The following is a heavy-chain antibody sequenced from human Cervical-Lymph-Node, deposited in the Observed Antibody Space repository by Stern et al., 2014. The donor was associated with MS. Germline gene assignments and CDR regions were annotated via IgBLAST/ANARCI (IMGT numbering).Heavy chain of an antibody. CDR1: GFSFSGAR. J-gene: IGHJ6*02. CDR3: ARDGFTKAMDV. V-gene: IGHV3-74*01. D-gene: IGHD3-3*01. Sequence: VQLVESGAVLVQPGWSLRLSCAASGFSFSGARMHWLRQPPGQGPVWLSRMNSDGRRVNYADTVKGRFTISRDNAKHTLYLQMNRLRAEDAAVYYCARDGFTKAMDVWGQGTTVTVS. CDR2: MNSDGRRV.